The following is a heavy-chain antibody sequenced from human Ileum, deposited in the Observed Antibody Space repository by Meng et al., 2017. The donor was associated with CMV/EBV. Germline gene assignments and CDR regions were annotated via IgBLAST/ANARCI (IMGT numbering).Heavy chain of an antibody. CDR1: GTSIQNDS. V-gene: IGHV4-59*12. CDR2: IHYSEGT. CDR3: ARAGARGVPVDI. Sequence: WGQRRVKPSKPRSLSWDVSGTSIQNDSLSCSLMAAAKGLESLWSIHYSEGTDDNPPLNRRLTFSMDTSKNRLTLKRYSVTAADTAVYYRARAGARGVPVDIWGKGTLVTVSS. D-gene: IGHD3-10*01. J-gene: IGHJ4*02.